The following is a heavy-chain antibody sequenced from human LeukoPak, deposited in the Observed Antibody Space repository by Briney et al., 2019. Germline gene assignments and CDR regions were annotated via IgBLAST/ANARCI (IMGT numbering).Heavy chain of an antibody. D-gene: IGHD2-15*01. CDR2: INWNGGST. Sequence: PGGSLRLSCAASGFTFDDYGMSWVRQAPGKGLEGVSGINWNGGSTGYADSVKGRFTISRDNAKNSLYLQVNSLRAEDTALYYCARDFKSSERRVVVVTFDYWGQGTLVTVSS. CDR3: ARDFKSSERRVVVVTFDY. J-gene: IGHJ4*02. V-gene: IGHV3-20*04. CDR1: GFTFDDYG.